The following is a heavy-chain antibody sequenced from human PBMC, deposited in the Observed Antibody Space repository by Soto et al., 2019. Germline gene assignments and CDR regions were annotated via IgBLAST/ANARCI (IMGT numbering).Heavy chain of an antibody. Sequence: QVQLVESGGGVVQPGRSLRLSCAASGFTFSSYGMHWVRQAPGKGLEWVAVISYDGSNKYYADSVKGRFTISRDNSKNTXXLXMXXLRAEDTAVYYCAKDGPHYYDSSRILGDYYYGMDVWGQGTTVTVSS. CDR2: ISYDGSNK. D-gene: IGHD3-22*01. V-gene: IGHV3-30*18. CDR1: GFTFSSYG. CDR3: AKDGPHYYDSSRILGDYYYGMDV. J-gene: IGHJ6*02.